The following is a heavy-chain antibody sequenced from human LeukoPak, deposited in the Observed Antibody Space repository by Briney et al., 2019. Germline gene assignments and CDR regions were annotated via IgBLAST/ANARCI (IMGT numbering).Heavy chain of an antibody. CDR1: GFTFSDYS. D-gene: IGHD5-24*01. V-gene: IGHV3-48*02. J-gene: IGHJ4*02. Sequence: GESLKISCAASGFTFSDYSMSWVRQAPGKGLEWVSYISGTGSIKYADSVKGRFTVSRDNAKNSLYLQMNSLRDEDTAVFYCARVGDGYSVNYFDYWGQGILVTVSS. CDR3: ARVGDGYSVNYFDY. CDR2: ISGTGSI.